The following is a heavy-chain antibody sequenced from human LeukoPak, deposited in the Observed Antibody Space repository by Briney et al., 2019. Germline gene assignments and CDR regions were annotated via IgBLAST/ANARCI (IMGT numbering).Heavy chain of an antibody. D-gene: IGHD2/OR15-2a*01. CDR2: INSDGSWT. CDR1: GNYL. Sequence: PGGSLRLSCAASGNYLMHWVRQAPGKGLVWVSHINSDGSWTGYADSVKGRFTISKDNAKNTVYLQMNSLRAEDTAVYYCVSFYETYWGRGTLVTVSS. CDR3: VSFYETY. J-gene: IGHJ4*02. V-gene: IGHV3-74*01.